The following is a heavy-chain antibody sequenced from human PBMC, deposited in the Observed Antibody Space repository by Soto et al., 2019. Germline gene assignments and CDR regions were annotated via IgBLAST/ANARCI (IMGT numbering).Heavy chain of an antibody. CDR3: ASHLRGYYDILTGYYQDRLFDY. V-gene: IGHV1-69*01. D-gene: IGHD3-9*01. CDR1: GGTFSSYA. CDR2: IIPIFGTA. J-gene: IGHJ4*02. Sequence: QVQLVQSGAEVKKPGSSVKVSCKASGGTFSSYAISWVRQAPGQGLEWMGGIIPIFGTANYAQKFQGRVTITADESTSTAYMELSSLRSEDTAVYYCASHLRGYYDILTGYYQDRLFDYWGQGTLVTVSS.